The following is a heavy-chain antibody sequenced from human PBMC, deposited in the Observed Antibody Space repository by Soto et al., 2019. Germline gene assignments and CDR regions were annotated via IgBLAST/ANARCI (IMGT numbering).Heavy chain of an antibody. CDR1: GGSISSYY. CDR2: IYYSGST. D-gene: IGHD3-10*01. V-gene: IGHV4-59*12. CDR3: ARVFGFGGMDV. Sequence: SETLSLTCTVSGGSISSYYWSWIRQPPGKGLEWVGYIYYSGSTNYNPSLKSRVTISVDTSKNQFSLKLSSVTAADTAVYYCARVFGFGGMDVWGQGTTVTVSS. J-gene: IGHJ6*02.